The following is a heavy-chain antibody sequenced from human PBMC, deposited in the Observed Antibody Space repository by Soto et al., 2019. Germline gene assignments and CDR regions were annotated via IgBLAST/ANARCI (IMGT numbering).Heavy chain of an antibody. V-gene: IGHV1-2*02. CDR2: MNPNSGGS. CDR1: GYNFIAQN. D-gene: IGHD1-7*01. CDR3: ARERHLNSPPDAFDL. J-gene: IGHJ3*01. Sequence: QVHLVQSGAEVKKPGASVKVSCMASGYNFIAQNIHWVRQAPGLGLEWMGKMNPNSGGSDHAQEFQGRVTVTRDTSISTVFMELTSLKSDDTAVYYCARERHLNSPPDAFDLWGQATMVIVSS.